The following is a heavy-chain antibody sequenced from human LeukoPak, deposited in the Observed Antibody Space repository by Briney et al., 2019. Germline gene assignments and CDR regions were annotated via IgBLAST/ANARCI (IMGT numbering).Heavy chain of an antibody. Sequence: GGPLRLSCAASGFTITNSWMHWVRQAPGKGLVWVSRISSGGSSLDYADSVKGRFTISRDIAKNTLYLQMSSLRPEDTAVYYCAREADNGDYPMNSWGQGTLVSVSS. V-gene: IGHV3-74*01. CDR1: GFTITNSW. CDR2: ISSGGSSL. J-gene: IGHJ4*02. CDR3: AREADNGDYPMNS. D-gene: IGHD4-17*01.